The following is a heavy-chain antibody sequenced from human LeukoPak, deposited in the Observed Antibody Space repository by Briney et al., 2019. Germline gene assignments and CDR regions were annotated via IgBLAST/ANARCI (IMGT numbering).Heavy chain of an antibody. D-gene: IGHD3-22*01. CDR3: ARDVASSGYYYFDY. J-gene: IGHJ4*02. V-gene: IGHV3-73*01. CDR2: IRSRGNNYAT. CDR1: GFRFSGSA. Sequence: GGSLKLSCAASGFRFSGSAIHWVRQASGKGLQWVGRIRSRGNNYATTYIPAVKGRFTISRDDSKNTAYLLMNSLKTEDTAVYYCARDVASSGYYYFDYWGQGTLVTVSS.